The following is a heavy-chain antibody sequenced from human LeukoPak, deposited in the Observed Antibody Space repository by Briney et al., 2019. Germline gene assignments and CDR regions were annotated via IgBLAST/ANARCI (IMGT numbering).Heavy chain of an antibody. Sequence: PGGSLRLSCAASGFTFSSYTMNWVRQAPGKGLQWVSYISSISSTKYYADSVRGRFTISRDNAKNSLYLQMNSLRDEDTAVYYCVRANGMDVWGQGTTVTVSS. J-gene: IGHJ6*02. CDR1: GFTFSSYT. CDR2: ISSISSTK. CDR3: VRANGMDV. V-gene: IGHV3-48*02.